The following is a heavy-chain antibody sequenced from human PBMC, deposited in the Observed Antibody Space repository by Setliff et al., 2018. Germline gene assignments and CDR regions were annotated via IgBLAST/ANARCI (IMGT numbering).Heavy chain of an antibody. V-gene: IGHV5-51*01. Sequence: GESLKISCKGPGFSFTTYWIGWVRQMPGKGLELMGIIYPGDSDTRYSPAFQGQVTISADRSISTAYLQWSSLRASDTAMYYCARLGYCSSTSCSHFDYWGQGTLVTVSS. D-gene: IGHD2-2*01. CDR1: GFSFTTYW. CDR2: IYPGDSDT. J-gene: IGHJ4*02. CDR3: ARLGYCSSTSCSHFDY.